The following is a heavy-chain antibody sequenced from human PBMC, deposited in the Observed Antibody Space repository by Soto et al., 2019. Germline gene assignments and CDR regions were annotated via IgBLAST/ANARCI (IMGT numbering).Heavy chain of an antibody. V-gene: IGHV1-18*01. Sequence: QVQLVQSGAEVKKPGASVKVSCKASGYTFTSYGISWVRQAPGQGLEWMGWISAYNGNTNYAQKLQGRVTMNTDTSTSTAYMELRSLRSDDTAVYYCARDLRRWELLGGGYYGMDVWGQGTTVTVSS. CDR3: ARDLRRWELLGGGYYGMDV. J-gene: IGHJ6*02. CDR2: ISAYNGNT. D-gene: IGHD1-26*01. CDR1: GYTFTSYG.